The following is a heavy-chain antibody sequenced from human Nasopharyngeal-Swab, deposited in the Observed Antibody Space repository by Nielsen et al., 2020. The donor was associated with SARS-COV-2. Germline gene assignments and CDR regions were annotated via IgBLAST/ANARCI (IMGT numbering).Heavy chain of an antibody. CDR3: AGWGGDGYNYYFDY. J-gene: IGHJ4*02. CDR2: IYYSGST. D-gene: IGHD5-24*01. V-gene: IGHV4-39*07. Sequence: WIRQPPGKGLEWIGSIYYSGSTYYNPSLKSRVTISVDTSKNQFSLKLSSVTAADTAVYYSAGWGGDGYNYYFDYWGQGTLVTVSS.